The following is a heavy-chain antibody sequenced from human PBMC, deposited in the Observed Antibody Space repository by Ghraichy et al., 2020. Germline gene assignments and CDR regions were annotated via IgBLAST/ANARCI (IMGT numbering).Heavy chain of an antibody. Sequence: ASVKVSCKASGYTFTSYGISWVRQAPGQGLEWMGWISAYNGNTNYAQKLQGRVTMTTDTSTSTAYMELRSLRSDDTAVYSCARIYHNWNYGGLYYYYGMDVWGQGTTVTVSS. CDR2: ISAYNGNT. CDR3: ARIYHNWNYGGLYYYYGMDV. D-gene: IGHD1-7*01. J-gene: IGHJ6*02. V-gene: IGHV1-18*04. CDR1: GYTFTSYG.